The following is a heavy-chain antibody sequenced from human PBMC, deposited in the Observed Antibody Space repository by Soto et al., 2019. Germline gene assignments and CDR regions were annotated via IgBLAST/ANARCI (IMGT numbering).Heavy chain of an antibody. D-gene: IGHD3-16*01. Sequence: QVQLVESGGGVVQPGGSLRLSCAASGFSFSTYAMHWVRQAPGKGLQWVAVIWHDETEAYYADSVKGRFTISRDNSKNTVYRQRNSLRAEDTALYYGPRQSRPYLPSPVDPWGKGTPVSVSS. CDR2: IWHDETEA. J-gene: IGHJ5*02. CDR3: PRQSRPYLPSPVDP. CDR1: GFSFSTYA. V-gene: IGHV3-33*01.